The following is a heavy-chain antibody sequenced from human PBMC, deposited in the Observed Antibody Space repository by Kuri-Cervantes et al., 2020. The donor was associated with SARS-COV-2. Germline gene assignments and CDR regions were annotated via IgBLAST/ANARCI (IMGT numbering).Heavy chain of an antibody. D-gene: IGHD3-22*01. CDR1: GGSISSYY. Sequence: GSLRLSCTVSGGSISSYYWSWIRQPPGKGLEWIGYIYYSGSTNYNPSLTSRVTISVDTSKNQFSLKLSSVTAADTAVYYYARLGTYDSSGYGDYWGQGTLVTVSS. V-gene: IGHV4-59*12. CDR2: IYYSGST. CDR3: ARLGTYDSSGYGDY. J-gene: IGHJ4*02.